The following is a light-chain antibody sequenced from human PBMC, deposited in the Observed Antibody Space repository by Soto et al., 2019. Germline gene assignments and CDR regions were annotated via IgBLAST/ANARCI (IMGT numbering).Light chain of an antibody. V-gene: IGKV4-1*01. CDR1: QSVLYSSNNKNY. J-gene: IGKJ1*01. Sequence: DIVMTQSPDSLAVSLGERATINCKSSQSVLYSSNNKNYLAWYQQKPGQPPKLLIYWASTRESGVPDRFSGSGSRTDFTLPISSLQAEDVAVYYCQQYYSTPRTFGQGTKVEIK. CDR2: WAS. CDR3: QQYYSTPRT.